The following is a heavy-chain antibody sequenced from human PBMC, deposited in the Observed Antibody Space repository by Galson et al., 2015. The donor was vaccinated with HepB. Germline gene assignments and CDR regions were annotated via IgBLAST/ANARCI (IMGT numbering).Heavy chain of an antibody. CDR3: VTYYFGSGSYYNFDY. D-gene: IGHD3-10*01. J-gene: IGHJ4*02. CDR2: ISHDGSDK. V-gene: IGHV3-30*03. Sequence: SLRLSCAASGFTFSNYGMHWVRQAPGKGLEWVAVISHDGSDKYYSDSVKGRFTISRDNSKNTLYLQMNSLRAEDTALYYCVTYYFGSGSYYNFDYWGQGTLVTVSS. CDR1: GFTFSNYG.